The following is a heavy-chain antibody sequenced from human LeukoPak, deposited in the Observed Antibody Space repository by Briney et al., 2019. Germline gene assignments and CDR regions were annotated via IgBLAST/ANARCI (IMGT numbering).Heavy chain of an antibody. Sequence: PGGSLRLSCAASGFTLRSYGMHWVRQAPGKGLEWVAVIWYDGNNEYYADSVKGRFTISRDNAKNSLYLQMNSLRAEDTAVYYCARVFRRITMVRGVIPGGYYFDYWGQGTLVTVSS. CDR2: IWYDGNNE. V-gene: IGHV3-33*01. D-gene: IGHD3-10*01. CDR1: GFTLRSYG. J-gene: IGHJ4*02. CDR3: ARVFRRITMVRGVIPGGYYFDY.